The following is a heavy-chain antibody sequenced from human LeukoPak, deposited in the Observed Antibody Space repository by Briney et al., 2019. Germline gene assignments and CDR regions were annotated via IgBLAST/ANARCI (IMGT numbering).Heavy chain of an antibody. CDR3: ARGDYMDV. CDR2: IYYSGNT. V-gene: IGHV4-59*08. CDR1: GGSISSHY. Sequence: SETLSLTCTVSGGSISSHYWGWIRQPPGKGLEWIGYIYYSGNTNYNPSLKSRVTISVDTSKNQFSLKLSSVTAADTAVYYCARGDYMDVWGKGTTVTVSS. J-gene: IGHJ6*03.